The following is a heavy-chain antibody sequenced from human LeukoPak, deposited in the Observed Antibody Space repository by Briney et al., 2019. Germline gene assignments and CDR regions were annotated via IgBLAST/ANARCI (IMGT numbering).Heavy chain of an antibody. CDR3: ARVGRHSGYDYSSGWYGGDY. D-gene: IGHD6-19*01. J-gene: IGHJ4*02. Sequence: GGSLRLSCAASGFTVSSNYMSWVRQAPGKGLEWVSVIYSGGSTYYADSVKGRFTISRDNSKNTLYLQMTSLRAEDTAVYYCARVGRHSGYDYSSGWYGGDYWGQGTLVTVSS. CDR1: GFTVSSNY. CDR2: IYSGGST. V-gene: IGHV3-66*02.